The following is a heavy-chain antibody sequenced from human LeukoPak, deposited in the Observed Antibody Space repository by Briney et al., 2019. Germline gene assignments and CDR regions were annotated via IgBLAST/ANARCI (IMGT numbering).Heavy chain of an antibody. D-gene: IGHD1-7*01. J-gene: IGHJ5*02. CDR3: TREGLGTTFSAWFDP. V-gene: IGHV3-11*04. Sequence: GGSLRLSCAASGFTFSDYNMRWIRQAPGKGLEWVSSISRSGSTKYYADSVKGRFTISRDNSKDTLYLQMNSLRVEDTAVYFCTREGLGTTFSAWFDPWGQGTLVFVSS. CDR1: GFTFSDYN. CDR2: ISRSGSTK.